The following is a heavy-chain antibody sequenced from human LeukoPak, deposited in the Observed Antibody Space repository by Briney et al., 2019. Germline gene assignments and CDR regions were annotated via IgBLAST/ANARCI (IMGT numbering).Heavy chain of an antibody. CDR2: IYDTGST. D-gene: IGHD3-3*01. Sequence: SETLSLTCTVSGDSIRSNNYYWGWIRQPPRKGLEWIGSIYDTGSTFYNPSLKSRVIISVDTSKNQFSLKLSSVTAADTAVYYCQSRFLEWLLDYWGQGTLVTVSS. V-gene: IGHV4-39*01. CDR3: QSRFLEWLLDY. CDR1: GDSIRSNNYY. J-gene: IGHJ4*02.